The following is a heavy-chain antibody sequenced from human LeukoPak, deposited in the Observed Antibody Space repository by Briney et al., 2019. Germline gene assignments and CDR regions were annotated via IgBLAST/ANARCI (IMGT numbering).Heavy chain of an antibody. J-gene: IGHJ4*02. CDR2: ISGSGGST. V-gene: IGHV3-23*01. CDR1: GFTFSSYA. CDR3: AESPYGYDILTGYYPFDY. Sequence: GGSLRLSCAASGFTFSSYAMSWVRQAPGKGLEWVSAISGSGGSTYYADSVKGRFTISRDNSKNTLYLQMNSLRDEDTAVYYCAESPYGYDILTGYYPFDYWGQGTLVTVSS. D-gene: IGHD3-9*01.